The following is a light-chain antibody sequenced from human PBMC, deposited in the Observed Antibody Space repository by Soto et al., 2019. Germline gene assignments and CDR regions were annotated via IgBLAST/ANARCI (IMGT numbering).Light chain of an antibody. CDR3: QQANSFPLT. CDR2: AAS. J-gene: IGKJ5*01. Sequence: DIQMTQSPSSVSASVGDRVTITCRASQGVSSWLAWCQQKPGRAPKLLIYAASRLQSGVPSRFSGSGSGTDFTLTISSLQPDDFATYFCQQANSFPLTFGPGTRLEIK. CDR1: QGVSSW. V-gene: IGKV1-12*01.